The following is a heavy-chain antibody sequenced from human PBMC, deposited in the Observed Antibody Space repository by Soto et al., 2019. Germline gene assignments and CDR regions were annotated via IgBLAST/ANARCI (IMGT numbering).Heavy chain of an antibody. J-gene: IGHJ4*02. CDR1: GGSISGSIYY. Sequence: SETLSLTCTVSGGSISGSIYYWGWIRQPPGKGLECIGSVHYSGSTDYNPSLKSRVTISVDTSKNQFSLKLTSVTAADTAVYFCASFSGATYGDYGGGINYWGQGTLVTVSS. V-gene: IGHV4-39*01. CDR3: ASFSGATYGDYGGGINY. CDR2: VHYSGST. D-gene: IGHD4-17*01.